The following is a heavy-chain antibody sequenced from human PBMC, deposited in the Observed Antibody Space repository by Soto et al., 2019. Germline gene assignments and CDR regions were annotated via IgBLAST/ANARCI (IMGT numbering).Heavy chain of an antibody. Sequence: PGGSLRLSCAASGFTFSRNDMHWVRQVPGKGLEWVSVIGTAGDTYYPGSVKGRFVISRENAKNSLYLQMNNLRAEDTAMYYCARSPVLVRGVRAFDYWGQGALVTVSS. CDR1: GFTFSRND. J-gene: IGHJ4*02. CDR3: ARSPVLVRGVRAFDY. D-gene: IGHD3-10*01. V-gene: IGHV3-13*01. CDR2: IGTAGDT.